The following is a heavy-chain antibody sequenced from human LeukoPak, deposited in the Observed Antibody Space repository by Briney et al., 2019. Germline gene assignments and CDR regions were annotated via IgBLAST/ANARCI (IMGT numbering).Heavy chain of an antibody. CDR2: IYYSGST. CDR3: AKAGVRYFDSSGLYAFDC. Sequence: RPSETLSLTCAVSGGSISSTGYCWAWIRQPPGKGLEWIGTIYYSGSTYHNTSLKSRITMSVDTSRNQFSLKLSSVDAADTAVYYCAKAGVRYFDSSGLYAFDCWGQGTTVTVSS. V-gene: IGHV4-39*01. J-gene: IGHJ3*01. CDR1: GGSISSTGYC. D-gene: IGHD3-22*01.